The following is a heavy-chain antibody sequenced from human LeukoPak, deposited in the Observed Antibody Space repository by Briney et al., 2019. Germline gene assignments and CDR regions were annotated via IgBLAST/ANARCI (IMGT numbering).Heavy chain of an antibody. CDR2: ISSSSSHI. CDR3: ARDLMAVDTAISI. D-gene: IGHD5-18*01. CDR1: GFTFDSYS. V-gene: IGHV3-21*01. J-gene: IGHJ3*02. Sequence: PGGSLRLSCAASGFTFDSYSMNWVRQAPGKGLEWVSSISSSSSHIYYADSVKGRFTVSRDNAKNSLFLQMNSLRAEDTAVYYCARDLMAVDTAISIWGQGTMVTVSS.